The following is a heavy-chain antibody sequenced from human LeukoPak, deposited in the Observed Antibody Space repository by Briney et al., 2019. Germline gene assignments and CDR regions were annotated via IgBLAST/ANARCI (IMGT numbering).Heavy chain of an antibody. Sequence: SETLSLTCTVSGGSISSSTYYWGWVRQPPGKGLEWIGSIYYSGTTYYNPSLKSRVTISVDTSKNQFSLKLSSVTAADTAVYYCARAKWELLFRWFDPWGQGTLVTVSS. CDR3: ARAKWELLFRWFDP. V-gene: IGHV4-39*07. D-gene: IGHD1-26*01. CDR1: GGSISSSTYY. J-gene: IGHJ5*02. CDR2: IYYSGTT.